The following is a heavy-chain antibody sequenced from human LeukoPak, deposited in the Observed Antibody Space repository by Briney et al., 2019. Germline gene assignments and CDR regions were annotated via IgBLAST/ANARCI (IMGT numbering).Heavy chain of an antibody. Sequence: PSETLSLTCTVSGGSISSYYWSWIRQPPGKGLEWIGYIYYSGSTNYNPSLKSRVTISVDTSKNQFSLKLSSVTAADTAVYYCARVSYSSGYYYGVDYWGQGTLVTVSS. CDR3: ARVSYSSGYYYGVDY. CDR2: IYYSGST. D-gene: IGHD3-22*01. J-gene: IGHJ4*02. CDR1: GGSISSYY. V-gene: IGHV4-59*01.